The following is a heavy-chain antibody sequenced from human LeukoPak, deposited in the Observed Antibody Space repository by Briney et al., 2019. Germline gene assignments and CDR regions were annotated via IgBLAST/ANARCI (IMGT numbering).Heavy chain of an antibody. V-gene: IGHV4-34*01. CDR2: INHSGST. Sequence: SETLSLTCAVYGGSFSGYYWSWIRQPPGKGLEWIGEINHSGSTNYNPSLKSRVTISVDTSKNQFSLKLSSVTAADTAVYYCARLVEVIVVVPAAIRIPYMDVWGKGTTVTISS. CDR1: GGSFSGYY. J-gene: IGHJ6*03. CDR3: ARLVEVIVVVPAAIRIPYMDV. D-gene: IGHD2-2*01.